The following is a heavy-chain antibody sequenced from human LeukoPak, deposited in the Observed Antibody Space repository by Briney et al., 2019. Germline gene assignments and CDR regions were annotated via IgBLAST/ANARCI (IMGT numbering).Heavy chain of an antibody. CDR1: GGSISSSNW. CDR2: IYHSGST. J-gene: IGHJ4*02. D-gene: IGHD3-16*02. CDR3: ARCDYVWGDYRYRPILYFDF. V-gene: IGHV4-4*02. Sequence: SETLSLTCAVSGGSISSSNWWSWVRQPPGKGLEWIGEIYHSGSTNYNPSLKSRVTISVDKSKNQFSLKLSSVTAADTAVYYCARCDYVWGDYRYRPILYFDFWGQGSLVTVSS.